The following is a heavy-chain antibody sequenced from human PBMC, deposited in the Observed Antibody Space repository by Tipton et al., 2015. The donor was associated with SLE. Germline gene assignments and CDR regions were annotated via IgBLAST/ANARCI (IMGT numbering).Heavy chain of an antibody. J-gene: IGHJ6*03. Sequence: QSGAEVKKPGASVRVSCKASGYTFTDYVFSWVRQAPGQGLEWMGWISGYNGNTNYAQKFQDRVTMTIDTSTSTVYMELRSLRSDDTAVYYCVLVITNYYYYYMDVWGKGTTVTVSS. V-gene: IGHV1-18*01. D-gene: IGHD3-9*01. CDR2: ISGYNGNT. CDR1: GYTFTDYV. CDR3: VLVITNYYYYYMDV.